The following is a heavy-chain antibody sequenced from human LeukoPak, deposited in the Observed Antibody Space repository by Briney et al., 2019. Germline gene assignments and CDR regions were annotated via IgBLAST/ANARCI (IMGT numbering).Heavy chain of an antibody. D-gene: IGHD2-15*01. J-gene: IGHJ4*02. CDR2: NSSNGGST. V-gene: IGHV3-64D*06. CDR1: GFTFSTYA. CDR3: VKDAYCSGGACYLDY. Sequence: PGGSLRLSCSASGFTFSTYAMHWVRQAPGRGLEYVSANSSNGGSTYYADSVKGRFTTSRDNSKNTLFLQMSSLRAEDTAVYYCVKDAYCSGGACYLDYWGQGTLVTVSS.